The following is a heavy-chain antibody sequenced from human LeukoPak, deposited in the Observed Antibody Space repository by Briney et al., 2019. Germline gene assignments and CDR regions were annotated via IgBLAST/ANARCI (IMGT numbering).Heavy chain of an antibody. Sequence: GGSLRLSCAASGFTFSSYWMHWVRQAPGKGLEWVSRINSDGSSTSYADSVKGRFTISRDNAKNTLYLQMNSLRAEDTAVYYCARRLAYCGGDCYSFAFDIWGQGTMVTVSS. CDR2: INSDGSST. CDR3: ARRLAYCGGDCYSFAFDI. J-gene: IGHJ3*02. V-gene: IGHV3-74*01. D-gene: IGHD2-21*02. CDR1: GFTFSSYW.